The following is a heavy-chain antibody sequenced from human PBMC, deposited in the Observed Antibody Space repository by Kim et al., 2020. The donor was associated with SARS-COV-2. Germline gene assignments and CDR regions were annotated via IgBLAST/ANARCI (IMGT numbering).Heavy chain of an antibody. J-gene: IGHJ6*02. CDR3: VVGWFGAPDYYYYGMDV. D-gene: IGHD3-10*01. CDR1: GFTFSSYW. V-gene: IGHV3-7*03. CDR2: IKQDGSEK. Sequence: GGSLRLSCAASGFTFSSYWMSWVRQAPGKGLEWVATIKQDGSEKYYVDSVKGRFTISRDNAKNSLYLQMNSLRAEDTAVYYCVVGWFGAPDYYYYGMDVWGQGTPVTVSS.